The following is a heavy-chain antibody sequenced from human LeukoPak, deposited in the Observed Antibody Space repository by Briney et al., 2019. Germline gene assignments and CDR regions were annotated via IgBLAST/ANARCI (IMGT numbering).Heavy chain of an antibody. D-gene: IGHD2-2*01. CDR2: TYYRSTWYN. V-gene: IGHV6-1*01. J-gene: IGHJ5*02. CDR3: ARRLTQYDCFDP. Sequence: SQTLSLTCAISGDSVSSNSVTWNWIRQSPSRGLEWLGRTYYRSTWYNDYAVSVRDRITVNPDTSKNQFSLHLNSVTPEDTAVYYCARRLTQYDCFDPWGQGILVTVSS. CDR1: GDSVSSNSVT.